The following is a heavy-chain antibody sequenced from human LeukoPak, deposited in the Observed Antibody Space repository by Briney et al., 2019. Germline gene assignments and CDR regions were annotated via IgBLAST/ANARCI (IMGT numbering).Heavy chain of an antibody. V-gene: IGHV3-74*01. CDR2: INSDGSTT. D-gene: IGHD3-10*02. CDR3: ASLSVRDA. CDR1: GXTLSSYW. Sequence: PGGSLRLSWAASGXTLSSYWMYWVRQAPGKGLVWVSRINSDGSTTTYADSVKGRFSISRDNAKNTLYLQMNSLRAEDTAVYYCASLSVRDAWGQGTLVTVSS. J-gene: IGHJ4*02.